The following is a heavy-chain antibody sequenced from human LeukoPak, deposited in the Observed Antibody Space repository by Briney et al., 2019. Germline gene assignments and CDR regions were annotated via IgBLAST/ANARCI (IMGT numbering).Heavy chain of an antibody. CDR3: VRDYSAWYIWFDY. D-gene: IGHD6-19*01. CDR1: GYTFTNYG. Sequence: ASVKVSCKASGYTFTNYGISWVRQAPGQGFEWLGSISIYNGDTNYAQSLQGRVTMTTDTSTSTAYLELRSLRSDDTAVYYCVRDYSAWYIWFDYWGQGTLVSVSS. V-gene: IGHV1-18*01. J-gene: IGHJ4*02. CDR2: ISIYNGDT.